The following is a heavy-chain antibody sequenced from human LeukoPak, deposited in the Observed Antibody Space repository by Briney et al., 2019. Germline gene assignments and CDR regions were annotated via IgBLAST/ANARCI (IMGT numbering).Heavy chain of an antibody. J-gene: IGHJ4*02. CDR3: ARATYGGLDY. Sequence: ASVKVSCKASGHTFTSYAMHWVRQAPGQRLEWMGWINAGNGNTKYSRKFQGRVTITRDTSASTAYMELSSLRSEDTAVYYCARATYGGLDYWGQGTLVTVSS. D-gene: IGHD4-23*01. V-gene: IGHV1-3*01. CDR1: GHTFTSYA. CDR2: INAGNGNT.